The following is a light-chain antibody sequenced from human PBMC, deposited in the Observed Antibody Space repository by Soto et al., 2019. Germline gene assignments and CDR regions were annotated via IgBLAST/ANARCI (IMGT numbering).Light chain of an antibody. CDR2: DAS. J-gene: IGKJ1*01. V-gene: IGKV1-5*01. Sequence: DIQMTQPPSTLSASIRDRVAITCRASQSISRWLAWYQQKPGKAPKLLIYDASSLESGVPSRISGSRSGTEFTLTISSLQPDDFATYYCQQYSSYWTFGQGTKVDIK. CDR3: QQYSSYWT. CDR1: QSISRW.